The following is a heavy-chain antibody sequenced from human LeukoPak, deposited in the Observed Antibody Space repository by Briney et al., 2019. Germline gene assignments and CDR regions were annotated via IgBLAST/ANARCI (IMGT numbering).Heavy chain of an antibody. CDR1: TFTFSRYA. CDR2: LSGSGSNT. J-gene: IGHJ6*01. D-gene: IGHD1-26*01. CDR3: AKMKGHPLPKYYMDV. Sequence: GGSLRLSCAASTFTFSRYAMAWVRQAPGKGLEWVSGLSGSGSNTQYADSVKGRFTISRDNSKNTLYLEMNSLRAEDTAIYYCAKMKGHPLPKYYMDVWGQGTTVTVSS. V-gene: IGHV3-23*01.